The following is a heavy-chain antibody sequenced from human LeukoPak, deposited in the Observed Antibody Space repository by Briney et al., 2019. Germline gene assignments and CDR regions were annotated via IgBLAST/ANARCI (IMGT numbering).Heavy chain of an antibody. Sequence: ASVNVSCKASGYTFTNYGITWVRQAPGQGLEWMGWISGFNGDTNYAQSFQGRVTMTTDTSTNTAYMELRNLRSDDTAVYFCAKHIVVVPTTIGLYFDNWGQGTLVTVSS. CDR2: ISGFNGDT. D-gene: IGHD2-2*01. CDR1: GYTFTNYG. CDR3: AKHIVVVPTTIGLYFDN. V-gene: IGHV1-18*01. J-gene: IGHJ4*02.